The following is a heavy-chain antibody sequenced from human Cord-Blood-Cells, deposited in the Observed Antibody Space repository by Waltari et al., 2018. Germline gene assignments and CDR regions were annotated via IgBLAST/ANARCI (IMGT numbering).Heavy chain of an antibody. CDR1: GFTFSSYS. V-gene: IGHV3-21*01. CDR2: ISIGSSYI. CDR3: ARGRRDSSSWYFDY. Sequence: EVQLVESGGGLVKPGGSLRLSCAASGFTFSSYSMNWVRQAPGKGLDWVSSISIGSSYIYYADSVKGRFTISRDNAKNSLYLQMNSLRAEDTAVYYCARGRRDSSSWYFDYWGQGTLVTVSS. J-gene: IGHJ4*02. D-gene: IGHD6-13*01.